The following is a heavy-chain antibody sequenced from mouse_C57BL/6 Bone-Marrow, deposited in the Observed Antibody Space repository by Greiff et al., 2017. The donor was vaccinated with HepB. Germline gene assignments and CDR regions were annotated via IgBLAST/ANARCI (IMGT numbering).Heavy chain of an antibody. Sequence: EVQLQQSGTVLARPGASVKMSCKTSGYTFTSYWMHWVKQRPGQGLEWIGAIHPGNSDTSYNQKFKGKAKLTVVTSASTAYMQLSSLTDEDSAVYYCARRDLAWFAYWGQGTLVTVSA. CDR3: ARRDLAWFAY. CDR1: GYTFTSYW. J-gene: IGHJ3*01. D-gene: IGHD2-10*02. CDR2: IHPGNSDT. V-gene: IGHV1-5*01.